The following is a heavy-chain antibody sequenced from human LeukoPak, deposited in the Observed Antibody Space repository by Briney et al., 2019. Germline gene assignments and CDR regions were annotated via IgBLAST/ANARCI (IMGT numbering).Heavy chain of an antibody. V-gene: IGHV3-11*06. Sequence: GGSLRLSCAASGFIVSDYYMTWIRQAPGKGLEWVSYISTSGSYTDYADSVKGRFTISRDNAKNSLYLQMNSLRVEDTAVYYCARVLRGGYPVLTGSSRGYFDYWGQGTLVTVSS. CDR3: ARVLRGGYPVLTGSSRGYFDY. CDR2: ISTSGSYT. J-gene: IGHJ4*02. CDR1: GFIVSDYY. D-gene: IGHD3-9*01.